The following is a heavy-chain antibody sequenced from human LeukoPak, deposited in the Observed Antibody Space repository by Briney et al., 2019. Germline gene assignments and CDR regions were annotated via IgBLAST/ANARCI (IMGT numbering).Heavy chain of an antibody. CDR3: ARRYYYDSSGYYHY. CDR2: IIPIFGTA. CDR1: GGTFSSYA. Sequence: SVKVSCKASGGTFSSYAISWVRQAPGQGLEWMGGIIPIFGTANYAQKFQGRVTIAADESTSTAYMELSSLRSEDTAVYYCARRYYYDSSGYYHYWGQGTLVTVSS. D-gene: IGHD3-22*01. J-gene: IGHJ4*02. V-gene: IGHV1-69*13.